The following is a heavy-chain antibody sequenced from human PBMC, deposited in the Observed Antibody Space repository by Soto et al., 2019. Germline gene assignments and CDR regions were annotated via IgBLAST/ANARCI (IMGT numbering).Heavy chain of an antibody. Sequence: PGGSLRLSCAASGFHFRSYGMSWVRQAPGKGLEWVSGLSGSGGSTYYADSVKGRFTISRDISNNTLYLQMNSLRAEDTAIYFCAKDPYYFGSWSFYNPTRFDYWGQGTLVTVS. J-gene: IGHJ4*02. CDR2: LSGSGGST. CDR3: AKDPYYFGSWSFYNPTRFDY. V-gene: IGHV3-23*01. D-gene: IGHD3-10*01. CDR1: GFHFRSYG.